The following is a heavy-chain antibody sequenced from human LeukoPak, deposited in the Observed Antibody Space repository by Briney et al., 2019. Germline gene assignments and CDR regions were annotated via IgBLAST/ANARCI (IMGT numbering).Heavy chain of an antibody. Sequence: SVKVSCKASGGTFSSYAISWVRQAPGQGLEWMGGIIPIFGTANYAQKFQGRVTITADESTSTAYMELSSLRSEDTAVYYCVKDRVWFGELLNPLFDNWGQGTRVTVSS. J-gene: IGHJ4*02. CDR1: GGTFSSYA. V-gene: IGHV1-69*13. D-gene: IGHD3-10*01. CDR2: IIPIFGTA. CDR3: VKDRVWFGELLNPLFDN.